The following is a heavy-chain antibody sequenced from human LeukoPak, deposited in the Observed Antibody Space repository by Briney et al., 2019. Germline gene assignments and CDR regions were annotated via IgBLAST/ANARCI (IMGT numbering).Heavy chain of an antibody. CDR2: IKNKTNGGTT. J-gene: IGHJ5*02. CDR1: GFTLSNAY. V-gene: IGHV3-15*01. CDR3: TTTRVGVTTLFDP. D-gene: IGHD1-26*01. Sequence: GGSLRLSCAASGFTLSNAYMSWVRQAPGQGLEWVGRIKNKTNGGTTDYAAPAKGRFTISRDDSKNTLYLQMNSLKTEDTAVYYCTTTRVGVTTLFDPWGQGTLVTVSS.